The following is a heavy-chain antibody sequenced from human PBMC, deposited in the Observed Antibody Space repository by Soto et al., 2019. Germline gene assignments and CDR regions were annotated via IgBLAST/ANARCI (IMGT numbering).Heavy chain of an antibody. D-gene: IGHD3-3*01. Sequence: ASVKVSCKASGYTFTSYAMHWVRQAPGQRLEWMGWINAGNGNTKYSQKFQGRVTITRDTSASTAYMELSSLRSEDTAVYYCARDHTDFWSGANFDYWGQGTLVTV. CDR1: GYTFTSYA. V-gene: IGHV1-3*01. CDR2: INAGNGNT. CDR3: ARDHTDFWSGANFDY. J-gene: IGHJ4*02.